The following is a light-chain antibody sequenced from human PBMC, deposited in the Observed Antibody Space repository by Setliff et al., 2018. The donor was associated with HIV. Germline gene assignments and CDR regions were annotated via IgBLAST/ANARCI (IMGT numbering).Light chain of an antibody. CDR2: SFT. J-gene: IGLJ1*01. V-gene: IGLV1-40*01. CDR1: SSNIGAGFD. CDR3: QSYDSRLSGYV. Sequence: QSALTQPPSVSGAPGQRVTISCTGSSSNIGAGFDVHWYQQFPGTAPKLLIYSFTNRPSGVPDRFSGSKSGTSASLVIAGLQAEDEADYYCQSYDSRLSGYVFGTGTKVTV.